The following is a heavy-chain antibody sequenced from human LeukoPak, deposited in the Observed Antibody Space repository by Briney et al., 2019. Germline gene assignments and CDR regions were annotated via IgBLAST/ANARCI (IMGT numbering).Heavy chain of an antibody. V-gene: IGHV1-18*01. D-gene: IGHD4-17*01. J-gene: IGHJ4*02. Sequence: ASVKLSCKASGYTFTSYGISWVRQGPGQGHEWMGWISAYNGNTNYAQKLQGRVTMTTDTSTSTAYMELRSLRSDDTAVYYCARGSDYGDPLDYWGQGTLVTVSS. CDR2: ISAYNGNT. CDR1: GYTFTSYG. CDR3: ARGSDYGDPLDY.